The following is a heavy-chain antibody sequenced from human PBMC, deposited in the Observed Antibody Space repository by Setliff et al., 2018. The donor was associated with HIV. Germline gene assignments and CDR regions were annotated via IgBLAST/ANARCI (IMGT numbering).Heavy chain of an antibody. D-gene: IGHD1-26*01. CDR2: INHSGST. J-gene: IGHJ4*02. Sequence: TSETLSLTCTVSGGSISGYYWSWIRQPPGKGLEWIGEINHSGSTNYNPSLKSRVTISVDMSKNQVSLKVGSVTAADTAVYYCARGHGVYSGSYLAVYFDYWGQGTLVTVSS. V-gene: IGHV4-34*01. CDR3: ARGHGVYSGSYLAVYFDY. CDR1: GGSISGYY.